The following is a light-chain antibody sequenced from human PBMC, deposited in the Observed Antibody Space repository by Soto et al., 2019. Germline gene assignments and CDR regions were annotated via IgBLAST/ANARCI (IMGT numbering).Light chain of an antibody. CDR2: AAS. CDR3: QQSYITPYT. CDR1: QSISRL. Sequence: DIQMTQSPSSLSASVGDRVTITCRASQSISRLINWYQHKPGQAPRFLIYAASSLQSGVPSRFSGSGSGTDFTLTISSLQPEDFATYYCQQSYITPYTFGQGTNLESK. V-gene: IGKV1-39*01. J-gene: IGKJ2*01.